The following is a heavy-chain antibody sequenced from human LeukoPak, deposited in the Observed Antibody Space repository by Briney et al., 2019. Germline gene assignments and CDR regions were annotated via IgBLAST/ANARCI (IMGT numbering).Heavy chain of an antibody. CDR1: GGSFSGYY. J-gene: IGHJ5*02. Sequence: SETLSLTCAVYGGSFSGYYWSWIRQPPGKGLEWIGEINHSGSTNYNPSLKSRVTISVDTSKNQFSLKLSSVTAADTAVYYCARSLQYGSKKRYNWFDPWGQGTLVTVSS. D-gene: IGHD3-10*01. CDR3: ARSLQYGSKKRYNWFDP. V-gene: IGHV4-34*01. CDR2: INHSGST.